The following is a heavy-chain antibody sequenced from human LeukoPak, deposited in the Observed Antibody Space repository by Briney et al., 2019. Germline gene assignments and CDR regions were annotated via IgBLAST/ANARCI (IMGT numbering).Heavy chain of an antibody. CDR2: IYYSGST. CDR3: ARTPLRGATFFTSYPNWFDT. Sequence: SETLSLTCTVSGGSFSTYYWSWIRQPPGKGLEWIGYIYYSGSTDYNPPLKSRLSISVDTSKIQFSLRLSSVTVADTAVYYCARTPLRGATFFTSYPNWFDTWGQGTLVTVSS. J-gene: IGHJ5*02. CDR1: GGSFSTYY. D-gene: IGHD3-10*01. V-gene: IGHV4-59*08.